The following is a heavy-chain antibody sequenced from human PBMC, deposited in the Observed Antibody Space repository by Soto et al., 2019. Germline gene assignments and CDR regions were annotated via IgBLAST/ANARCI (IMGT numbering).Heavy chain of an antibody. J-gene: IGHJ4*02. D-gene: IGHD3-22*01. CDR2: INHSGST. CDR3: ATMIVVHGFDY. CDR1: GGSFSGYY. V-gene: IGHV4-34*01. Sequence: SETLSLTCAVYGGSFSGYYWSWIRQPPGKGLEWIGEINHSGSTNYNPSLKSRATISVDTSKNQFSLKLSSVTAADTAVYYCATMIVVHGFDYWGQGTLVTVSS.